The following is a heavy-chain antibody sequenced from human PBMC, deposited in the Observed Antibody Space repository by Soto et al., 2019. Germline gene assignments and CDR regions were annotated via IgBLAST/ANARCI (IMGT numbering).Heavy chain of an antibody. CDR3: ARDSYGALDY. CDR2: VDPRSGDR. V-gene: IGHV1-2*02. D-gene: IGHD3-16*01. CDR1: GYTFTDLY. J-gene: IGHJ4*02. Sequence: QVQLVQSGAELKKPGASVRVSCKPSGYTFTDLYIHWVRQAPGQGLEWMGWVDPRSGDRRNTQKFQGRVTMSRDTSTSTVYMELNSLTSDDTAVYYCARDSYGALDYWGQGTLVTVSS.